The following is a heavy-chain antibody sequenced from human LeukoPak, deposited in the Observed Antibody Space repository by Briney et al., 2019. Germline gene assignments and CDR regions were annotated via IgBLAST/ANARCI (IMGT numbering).Heavy chain of an antibody. CDR1: GFTFSSYA. V-gene: IGHV3-30-3*01. J-gene: IGHJ4*02. CDR2: ISYDGSNK. Sequence: PGGSLRLSCAASGFTFSSYAVHWVRQAPGKGLEWVAVISYDGSNKYYADSVKGRFTISRDNSKNTLYLQMNSLRAEDTAVYYCARDPRAVYYFDYWGQGTLVTVSS. CDR3: ARDPRAVYYFDY.